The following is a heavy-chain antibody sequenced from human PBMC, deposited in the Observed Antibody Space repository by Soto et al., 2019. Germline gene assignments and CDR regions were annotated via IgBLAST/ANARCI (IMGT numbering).Heavy chain of an antibody. V-gene: IGHV1-18*01. CDR3: AREGPAPYYYYGMDV. J-gene: IGHJ6*02. Sequence: QVQLVQSRGEVKKLGASVKVSCKTSGYSFTTYGISWVRQAPGQGLEWMGWISGYNGNTNYAQNLQGRVTMTTDTSTSTAYMSLRSLRSDDTAVYYCAREGPAPYYYYGMDVWGQGSTVTVSS. CDR1: GYSFTTYG. CDR2: ISGYNGNT.